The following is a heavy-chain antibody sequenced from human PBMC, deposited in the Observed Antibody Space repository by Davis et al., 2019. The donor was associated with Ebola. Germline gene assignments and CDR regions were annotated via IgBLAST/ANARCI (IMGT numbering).Heavy chain of an antibody. CDR2: IKYSGST. CDR3: ARAPIAGAGTRWGTRWFDP. D-gene: IGHD6-13*01. J-gene: IGHJ5*02. CDR1: GGSISSTSYH. Sequence: PSETLSLTCTVSGGSISSTSYHWGWIRQPPGKGLEWIGSIKYSGSTYYNPSLKSRVTISVDTSKNQFSLKLSSVTAADTAVYYCARAPIAGAGTRWGTRWFDPWGQGTLVTVSS. V-gene: IGHV4-39*07.